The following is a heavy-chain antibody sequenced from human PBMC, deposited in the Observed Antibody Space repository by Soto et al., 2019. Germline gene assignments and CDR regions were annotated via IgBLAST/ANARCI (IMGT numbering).Heavy chain of an antibody. V-gene: IGHV4-59*01. J-gene: IGHJ4*02. CDR3: ARTVPAAMRPLFDY. Sequence: PSETLSLTCTVSGGSISNYYWNWIRQSPGKGLEWIGYIYSSGSTHYNPSLRNRVTISIDTSKNQVSLKVNSVTAADTVVYYCARTVPAAMRPLFDYWGQGTLVTVSS. D-gene: IGHD2-2*01. CDR2: IYSSGST. CDR1: GGSISNYY.